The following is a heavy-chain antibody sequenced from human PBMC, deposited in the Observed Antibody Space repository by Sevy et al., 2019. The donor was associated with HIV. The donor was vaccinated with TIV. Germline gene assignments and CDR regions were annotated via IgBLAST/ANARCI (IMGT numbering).Heavy chain of an antibody. V-gene: IGHV4-59*08. CDR1: GGSITSLY. D-gene: IGHD1-26*01. CDR3: AGENAWGRGYS. J-gene: IGHJ4*02. CDR2: IYYNGHI. Sequence: SETLSLTCTVSGGSITSLYWNWIRQPPGKGLEWIANIYYNGHINYNPSLKSRVTLSLDTSKNQFPLRRGSVTAADTAMYYCAGENAWGRGYSWGQGTLVTVSS.